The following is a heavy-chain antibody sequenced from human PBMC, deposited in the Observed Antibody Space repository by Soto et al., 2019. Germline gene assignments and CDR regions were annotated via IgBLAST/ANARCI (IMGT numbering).Heavy chain of an antibody. J-gene: IGHJ6*02. CDR1: GYTFTSYA. D-gene: IGHD4-17*01. CDR3: ARNKGVTRPYYYGMAV. Sequence: ASVKVSCKASGYTFTSYAMHWVRQAPGQRLEWMGWINAGNGNTKYSQKFQGRVTITADESTSTAYMELSSLRSEDTAVYYCARNKGVTRPYYYGMAVWGQGTTVTVSS. V-gene: IGHV1-3*01. CDR2: INAGNGNT.